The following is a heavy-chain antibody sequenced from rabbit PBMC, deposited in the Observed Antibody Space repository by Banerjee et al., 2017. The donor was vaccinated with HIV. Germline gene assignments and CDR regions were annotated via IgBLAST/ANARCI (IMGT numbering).Heavy chain of an antibody. D-gene: IGHD6-1*01. CDR1: GCSLSNNYV. V-gene: IGHV1S40*01. CDR2: INSSSRNV. CDR3: ARGAGDVAYGFGL. J-gene: IGHJ4*01. Sequence: QSLEESGGDLVKPGASLTLTSTGSGCSLSNNYVMCWVRQAPGKGLEWIGCINSSSRNVVYASWATGRFTISKTTSTTVTLQMTSLAGADAAYYFCARGAGDVAYGFGLWGQGTLVTVS.